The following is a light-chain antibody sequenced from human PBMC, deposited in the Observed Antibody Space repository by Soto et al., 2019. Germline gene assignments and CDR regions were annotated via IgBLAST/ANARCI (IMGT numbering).Light chain of an antibody. CDR3: QHLNGYPIT. CDR1: QSIINW. Sequence: DIQMTQSPPTLSASVGDRVTITCRASQSIINWLGWYQQKPGKAPKLLIYKASSLESGVPSRFSGSGSGTDFTLTISSLQPEDFATYYCQHLNGYPITFGQGTRLEIK. V-gene: IGKV1-5*03. J-gene: IGKJ5*01. CDR2: KAS.